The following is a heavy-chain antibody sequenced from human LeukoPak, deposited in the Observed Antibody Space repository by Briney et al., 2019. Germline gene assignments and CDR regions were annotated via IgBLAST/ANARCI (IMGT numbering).Heavy chain of an antibody. CDR2: IKEDGSEK. CDR1: GFTFSSYW. CDR3: ARAREGAFDI. D-gene: IGHD1-26*01. Sequence: VGSLRLSCAASGFTFSSYWMSWVRQAPGKGLEWVANIKEDGSEKHYVDSVKGRFTISRDNAKNSLYLQMNSLRAEDTAVYYCARAREGAFDIWGQGTMVTVSS. J-gene: IGHJ3*02. V-gene: IGHV3-7*01.